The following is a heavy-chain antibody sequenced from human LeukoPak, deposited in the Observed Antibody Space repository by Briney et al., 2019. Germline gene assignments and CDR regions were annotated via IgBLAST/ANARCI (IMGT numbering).Heavy chain of an antibody. Sequence: PGGSLRLSCAASGFTFSSYSMNWVRQAPGKGLEWVSSISSSSSYIYYADSVKGRFTISRGNAKNSLYLQMNSLRAEDTAVYYCARDLGSGYYNEYFDYWGQGTLVTVSS. V-gene: IGHV3-21*01. CDR2: ISSSSSYI. CDR3: ARDLGSGYYNEYFDY. D-gene: IGHD3-22*01. CDR1: GFTFSSYS. J-gene: IGHJ4*02.